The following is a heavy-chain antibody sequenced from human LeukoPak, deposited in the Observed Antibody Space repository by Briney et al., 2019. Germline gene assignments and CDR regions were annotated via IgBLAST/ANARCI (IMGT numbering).Heavy chain of an antibody. D-gene: IGHD3-10*01. V-gene: IGHV2-5*02. CDR1: GFSLSTSGVG. Sequence: SGPTLVKPTQTLTLTCTFSGFSLSTSGVGVGWIRQPPGKALEWLALIYWDDDKRCSPSLKSRLTITKDTSKNQVVLTMTNMDPVDTATYYCARGRFGELYLDYWGQGTLVTVSS. CDR2: IYWDDDK. CDR3: ARGRFGELYLDY. J-gene: IGHJ4*02.